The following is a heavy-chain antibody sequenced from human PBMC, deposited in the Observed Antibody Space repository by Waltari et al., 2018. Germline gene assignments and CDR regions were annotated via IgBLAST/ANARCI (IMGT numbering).Heavy chain of an antibody. J-gene: IGHJ6*02. CDR1: GYSISSGYY. Sequence: QVQLQESGPGLVKPSETLSLTCAVSGYSISSGYYWGWIRQPPGKGLEWIGSIYHSGSSYYNPSLKSRVTISVDTSKNQFSRKLSSVTAADTSVYYCAGLWSYSYYYYGMDVWGQVTTVTVSS. CDR2: IYHSGSS. D-gene: IGHD3-10*01. V-gene: IGHV4-38-2*01. CDR3: AGLWSYSYYYYGMDV.